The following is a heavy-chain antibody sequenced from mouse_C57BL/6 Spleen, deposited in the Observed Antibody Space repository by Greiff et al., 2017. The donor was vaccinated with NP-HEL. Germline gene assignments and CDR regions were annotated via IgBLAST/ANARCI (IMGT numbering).Heavy chain of an antibody. D-gene: IGHD2-3*01. Sequence: QVQLKESGAELVRPGTSVKMSCKASGYTFTNYWIGWAKQRPGHGLEWIGDIYPGGGYTNYNEKFKGKATLTADKSSSTAYMQFSSLTSEDSAIYYCARGNDVGGAMDYWGQGTSVTVSS. CDR3: ARGNDVGGAMDY. CDR1: GYTFTNYW. CDR2: IYPGGGYT. J-gene: IGHJ4*01. V-gene: IGHV1-63*01.